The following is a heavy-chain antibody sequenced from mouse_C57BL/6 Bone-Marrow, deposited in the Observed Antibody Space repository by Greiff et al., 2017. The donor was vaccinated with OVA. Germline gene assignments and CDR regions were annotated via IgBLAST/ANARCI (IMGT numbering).Heavy chain of an antibody. Sequence: EVMLVESGGGLVQPGGSLKLSCAASGFTFSDYYMYWVRQTPEKRLEWVAYISNGGGSTYYPDTVKGRFTISRDNAKNTLYLQISRLKSEDTAMYYCARDDYDGNWYFDVWGTGTTVTVSS. CDR2: ISNGGGST. V-gene: IGHV5-12*01. CDR3: ARDDYDGNWYFDV. D-gene: IGHD2-4*01. J-gene: IGHJ1*03. CDR1: GFTFSDYY.